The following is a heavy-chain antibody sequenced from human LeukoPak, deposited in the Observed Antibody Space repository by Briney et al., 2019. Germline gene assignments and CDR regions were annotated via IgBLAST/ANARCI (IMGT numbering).Heavy chain of an antibody. D-gene: IGHD3-10*01. Sequence: GSLRLSCAASGFIFSNAWLTWVRQTGKGLEWVGRIKSKTDGGTTDYTAPVEGRFTISRDDSRNTMYLQMNSLKTEDTAVYYCATVSKWRFAGSYVNDYWGQGTLVTVSS. J-gene: IGHJ4*02. CDR3: ATVSKWRFAGSYVNDY. CDR2: IKSKTDGGTT. V-gene: IGHV3-15*01. CDR1: GFIFSNAW.